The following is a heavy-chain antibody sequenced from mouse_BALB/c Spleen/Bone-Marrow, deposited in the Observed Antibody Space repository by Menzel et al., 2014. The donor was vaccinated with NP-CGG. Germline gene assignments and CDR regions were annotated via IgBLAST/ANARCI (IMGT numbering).Heavy chain of an antibody. V-gene: IGHV1-9*01. CDR3: ARSHYYGLYYAMDY. Sequence: VQLQQSGAELMKPGASVKISCKPTGYTFXSYWIEWVKQRPGHGLEWIGEILPGSGTTNYNEKFKGKATFTADTSSNTAYMQLSSLTSEDSAVYYCARSHYYGLYYAMDYWGQGTSVTVSS. CDR2: ILPGSGTT. J-gene: IGHJ4*01. CDR1: GYTFXSYW. D-gene: IGHD1-1*01.